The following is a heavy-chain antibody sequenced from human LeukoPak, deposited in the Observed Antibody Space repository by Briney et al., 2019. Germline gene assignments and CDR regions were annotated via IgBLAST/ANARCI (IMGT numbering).Heavy chain of an antibody. CDR3: ARVGSGYYDEAFDI. CDR2: ISSSSSYI. J-gene: IGHJ3*02. Sequence: GGSLRLSCAASGFTFSSYSMNWVRQAPGKGLEWVSSISSSSSYIYYADSVKGRFTISRDNAKNSLYLQMNSLRAEDTAVYYCARVGSGYYDEAFDIWGQGTMVTVSS. D-gene: IGHD3-22*01. CDR1: GFTFSSYS. V-gene: IGHV3-21*01.